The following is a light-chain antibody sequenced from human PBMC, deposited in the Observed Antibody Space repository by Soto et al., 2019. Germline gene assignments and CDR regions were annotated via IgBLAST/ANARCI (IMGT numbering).Light chain of an antibody. V-gene: IGLV2-11*01. CDR3: CSYAGSYTEV. CDR2: GVS. J-gene: IGLJ1*01. Sequence: QSALTQPRSVSGSPGQSVTISCTGTSSDVGGYNYVSWYQQHPGKAPKLMIYGVSQRPSGVPDRFSGSKSGNTASLTISGLQAEDEADYYCCSYAGSYTEVFGTGTKVTVL. CDR1: SSDVGGYNY.